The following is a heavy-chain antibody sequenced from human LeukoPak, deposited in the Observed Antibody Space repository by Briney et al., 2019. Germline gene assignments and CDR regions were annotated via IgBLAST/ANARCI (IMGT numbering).Heavy chain of an antibody. V-gene: IGHV1-69-2*01. D-gene: IGHD2-2*01. Sequence: ASVKVSCKVSGYTFTDYYMHWVQQAPGKGLEWMGLVDPEDGGTIYAEKFQGRATITADTSTDTAYMELSSLRSEDTAVYYCATGFLGGGSSTNEDYWGQGTMVTVSS. J-gene: IGHJ4*02. CDR2: VDPEDGGT. CDR3: ATGFLGGGSSTNEDY. CDR1: GYTFTDYY.